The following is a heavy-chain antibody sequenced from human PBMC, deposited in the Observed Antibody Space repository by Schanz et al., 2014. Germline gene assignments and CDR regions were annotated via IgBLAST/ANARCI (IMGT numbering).Heavy chain of an antibody. J-gene: IGHJ4*02. V-gene: IGHV1-69*02. CDR2: IIPVLNIA. D-gene: IGHD4-17*01. Sequence: QVLQVQSGSELKKPGTSVKVSCKASGYTFNNYTYVMIWVRQAPGQGLEWMGKIIPVLNIATYAQRFQGRVSITADTSTNTAYMELSSLRSEDTAVYYCARGYGDSPTDFWGQGTLVTVSS. CDR1: GYTFNNYT. CDR3: ARGYGDSPTDF.